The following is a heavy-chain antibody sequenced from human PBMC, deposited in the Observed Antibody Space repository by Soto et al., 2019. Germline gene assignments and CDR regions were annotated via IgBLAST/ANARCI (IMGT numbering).Heavy chain of an antibody. Sequence: ASVKVSCKASGGTFSSYAISWVRQAPGQGLEWMGGIIPIFGTANYAQKFQGRVTITADKSTSTAYMELSSLRSEDTAVYYCARGYYYPNGFSTLAYWGQGTLVTVSS. CDR3: ARGYYYPNGFSTLAY. CDR2: IIPIFGTA. V-gene: IGHV1-69*06. D-gene: IGHD3-22*01. CDR1: GGTFSSYA. J-gene: IGHJ4*02.